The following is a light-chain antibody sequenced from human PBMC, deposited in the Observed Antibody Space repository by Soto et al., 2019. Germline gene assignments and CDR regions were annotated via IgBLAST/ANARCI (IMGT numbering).Light chain of an antibody. J-gene: IGKJ2*01. Sequence: EIVLTQSPGTLSLSPGERATLSCRASQSVSSRSLAWYQQRPGQAPRLLIYDASSRATGIPDRFSGSGSGTDFTRTISRLELEDFAVYFCQQYGSSTPTFGQGTKLEIK. CDR3: QQYGSSTPT. CDR2: DAS. V-gene: IGKV3-20*01. CDR1: QSVSSRS.